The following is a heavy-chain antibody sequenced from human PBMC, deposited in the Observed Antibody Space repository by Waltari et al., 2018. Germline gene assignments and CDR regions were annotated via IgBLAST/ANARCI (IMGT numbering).Heavy chain of an antibody. CDR2: IIGPGGST. D-gene: IGHD3-10*01. CDR3: ARDGRFRTDGFDV. CDR1: GFTFSAHA. J-gene: IGHJ3*01. Sequence: EVKLLESGGGLVQRGGSLRLSCEASGFTFSAHAMYWVRQFPGKGLEWVSSIIGPGGSTYYPDSVKGRFTISRDNSRNTLYLQMDSLRAKDTAVYYCARDGRFRTDGFDVWGQGTMVTVSS. V-gene: IGHV3-23*01.